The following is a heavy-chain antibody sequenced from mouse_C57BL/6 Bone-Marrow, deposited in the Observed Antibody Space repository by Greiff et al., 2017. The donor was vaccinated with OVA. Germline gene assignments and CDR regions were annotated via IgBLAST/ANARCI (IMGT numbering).Heavy chain of an antibody. Sequence: QVQLQQPGAELVKPGASVKMSCKASGYTFTSYWITWVKQRPGQGLEWIGDIYPGSGSTNYNEKFKSKATLTVDTSSSTAYMQLSSLTSEYSAVYYCARAPIYYYGSSYKWYFDVWGTGTTVTVSS. J-gene: IGHJ1*03. CDR3: ARAPIYYYGSSYKWYFDV. CDR1: GYTFTSYW. D-gene: IGHD1-1*01. CDR2: IYPGSGST. V-gene: IGHV1-55*01.